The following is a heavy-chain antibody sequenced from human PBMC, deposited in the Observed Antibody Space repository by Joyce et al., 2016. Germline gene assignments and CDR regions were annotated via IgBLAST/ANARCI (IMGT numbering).Heavy chain of an antibody. Sequence: QVQLQQWGAGLLKPSETMSLTCAVSGGPVRGFFWTWVRRPPGKGLEWIGDINNRGVTNYNPSLKTRVTFSVDTSKNQFSLKLTSLSAADTAVYYCARSQWLAPLMYWGQGTPVTVSS. V-gene: IGHV4-34*01. CDR3: ARSQWLAPLMY. J-gene: IGHJ4*02. CDR2: INNRGVT. D-gene: IGHD6-19*01. CDR1: GGPVRGFF.